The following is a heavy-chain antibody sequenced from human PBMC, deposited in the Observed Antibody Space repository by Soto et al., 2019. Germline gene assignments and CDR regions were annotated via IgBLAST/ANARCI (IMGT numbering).Heavy chain of an antibody. Sequence: EVQLVESGGGLIQPGGSLRLSCAVSGFTVSNNYMSWVRQAPGKGLEGVSVIYSGGYTAYGDSVKGRFTISRDNSKNTLFLQKNTLGAAAPAGFFWARAPGGGGYWGQGTLVTVSS. D-gene: IGHD3-10*01. V-gene: IGHV3-53*01. J-gene: IGHJ4*02. CDR2: IYSGGYT. CDR3: ARAPGGGGY. CDR1: GFTVSNNY.